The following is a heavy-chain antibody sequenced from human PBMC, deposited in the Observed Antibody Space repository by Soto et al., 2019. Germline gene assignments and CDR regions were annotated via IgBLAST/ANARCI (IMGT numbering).Heavy chain of an antibody. J-gene: IGHJ2*01. Sequence: EVQLLESGGGLVQPGGSLRRSCAASGFTFSSYAMSWVRQAPGKGLECVSAHSGSGGSTYYADSVTGRFTISRDNSKNTLYLQMNSLRAEDTAVYYCAKAAVCSSTSCNRWYFDLWGRGTLVTVSS. D-gene: IGHD2-2*01. CDR1: GFTFSSYA. V-gene: IGHV3-23*01. CDR2: HSGSGGST. CDR3: AKAAVCSSTSCNRWYFDL.